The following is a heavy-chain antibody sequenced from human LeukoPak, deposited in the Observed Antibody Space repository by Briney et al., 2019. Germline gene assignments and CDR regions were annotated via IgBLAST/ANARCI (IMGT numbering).Heavy chain of an antibody. V-gene: IGHV3-11*01. CDR2: ISSAARSL. CDR1: GFTFSDHF. Sequence: GGSLRLSCTGSGFTFSDHFMTWIRQAPGKGLEWVSSISSAARSLHYTDSVKGRFTISRDNAKNSLYLEMSSLRVEDTAVYYCARVAGSPVAFDIWGQGTMVTVSS. J-gene: IGHJ3*02. D-gene: IGHD1-26*01. CDR3: ARVAGSPVAFDI.